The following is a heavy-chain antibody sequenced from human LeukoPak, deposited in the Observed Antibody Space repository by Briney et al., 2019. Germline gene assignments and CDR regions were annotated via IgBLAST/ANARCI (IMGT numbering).Heavy chain of an antibody. D-gene: IGHD1-26*01. CDR2: ISSTSSFI. CDR1: GFTFSSYS. CDR3: ARRRDSGSLQHFDY. Sequence: GGSLRLSCAASGFTFSSYSMNWVRQTPGKGLEWVSFISSTSSFIYYADSVKGRFTISRDNAKNSLYLQMNSLRAEDTAVYFCARRRDSGSLQHFDYWGQGTLVTVSS. J-gene: IGHJ4*02. V-gene: IGHV3-21*04.